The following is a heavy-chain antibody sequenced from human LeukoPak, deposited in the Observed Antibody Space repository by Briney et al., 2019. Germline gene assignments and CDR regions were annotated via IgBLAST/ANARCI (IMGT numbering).Heavy chain of an antibody. V-gene: IGHV3-74*01. CDR1: GFTFSTYC. J-gene: IGHJ4*02. D-gene: IGHD2-2*01. Sequence: GGSLRLSCAASGFTFSTYCMHWVRQAPGKGLVWVSRIYIDGSSTNYADSVKGRFTISRDNAKNMLYMQMNSLRAEDTAVYCCARGASARQDYWGQGTLVTVSS. CDR3: ARGASARQDY. CDR2: IYIDGSST.